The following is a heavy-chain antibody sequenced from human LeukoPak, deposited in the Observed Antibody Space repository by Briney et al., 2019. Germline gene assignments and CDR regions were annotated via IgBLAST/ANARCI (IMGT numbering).Heavy chain of an antibody. CDR3: AKDSKSYGDLFYFDY. V-gene: IGHV3-9*01. Sequence: GGSLRLSCTGSGFTFSSSYMSWVRQTPGKGLEWVSGISWNSGSIGYADSVKGRFTISRDNAKNSLYLQMNSLRAEDTALYYCAKDSKSYGDLFYFDYWGQGTLVTVSS. CDR2: ISWNSGSI. D-gene: IGHD4-17*01. CDR1: GFTFSSSY. J-gene: IGHJ4*02.